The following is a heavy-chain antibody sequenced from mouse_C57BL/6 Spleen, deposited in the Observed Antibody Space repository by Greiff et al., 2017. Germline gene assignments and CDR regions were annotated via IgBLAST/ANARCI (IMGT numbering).Heavy chain of an antibody. D-gene: IGHD1-1*01. Sequence: QVQLQQPGAELVKPGASVQLSCKASGYTFTSYWMHWVEQRPGRGLAWIGRIDPNSGGTKYNAKFKSKATLTVDNPASTAYMQRSSLTSEDSAVYYCARFLLRSGDYWGQGTSVTVAS. CDR1: GYTFTSYW. CDR2: IDPNSGGT. CDR3: ARFLLRSGDY. V-gene: IGHV1-72*01. J-gene: IGHJ4*01.